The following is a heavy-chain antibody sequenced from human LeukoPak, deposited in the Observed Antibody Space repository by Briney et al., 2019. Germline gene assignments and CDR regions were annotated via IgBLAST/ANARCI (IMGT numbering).Heavy chain of an antibody. V-gene: IGHV3-66*01. CDR3: ANSDGSYYIDY. CDR2: IYSGGST. CDR1: GFTVSSNY. Sequence: GGSLRLSCAASGFTVSSNYMSWVRQAPGKGLEWVSVIYSGGSTYYADSVKGRFTISRDNSKNTLYLQMNSLRAEDTAVYYCANSDGSYYIDYWGQGTLVTVSS. D-gene: IGHD1-26*01. J-gene: IGHJ4*02.